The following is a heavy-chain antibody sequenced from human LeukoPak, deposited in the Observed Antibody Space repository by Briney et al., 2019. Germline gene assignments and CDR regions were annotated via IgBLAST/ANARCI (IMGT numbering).Heavy chain of an antibody. D-gene: IGHD2-15*01. J-gene: IGHJ4*02. CDR2: ISSSSSYI. V-gene: IGHV3-21*01. CDR3: ARALFCSGGGCSKASDY. Sequence: GGSLRLSCAASGFTFSSYSMTWVRQAPGKGLEWVSSISSSSSYIYYADSVKGRFTISRDNAKNSLYLQMNSLRAEDTAVYYCARALFCSGGGCSKASDYWGQGTLVTVSS. CDR1: GFTFSSYS.